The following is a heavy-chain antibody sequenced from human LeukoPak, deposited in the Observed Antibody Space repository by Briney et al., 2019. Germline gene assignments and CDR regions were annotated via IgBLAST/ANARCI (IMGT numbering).Heavy chain of an antibody. D-gene: IGHD1-26*01. CDR2: INHSGST. CDR1: GGSFSGYY. CDR3: ASPLLRGSYGY. J-gene: IGHJ4*02. V-gene: IGHV4-34*01. Sequence: SETLSLTCAVYGGSFSGYYWSWIRQPPGKGLEWIGEINHSGSTNYNPSLKSRVTISVDTSKNQFSPKLSSVTAADTAVYYCASPLLRGSYGYWGQGTLVTVSS.